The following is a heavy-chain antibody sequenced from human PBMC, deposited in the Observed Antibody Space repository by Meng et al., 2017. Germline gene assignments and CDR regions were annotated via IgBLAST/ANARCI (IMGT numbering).Heavy chain of an antibody. Sequence: GGSLRLSCAASGFTFSSYAMHWVRQAPGKGLEWVAVISYDGSNKYYADCVKGRFTITRDNSKNTLDLQMNSLRAEDTAVYYCARDCLGRGRQSTVTTYYFDYWGQGTLVTVSS. CDR1: GFTFSSYA. D-gene: IGHD4-17*01. CDR2: ISYDGSNK. CDR3: ARDCLGRGRQSTVTTYYFDY. J-gene: IGHJ4*02. V-gene: IGHV3-30*04.